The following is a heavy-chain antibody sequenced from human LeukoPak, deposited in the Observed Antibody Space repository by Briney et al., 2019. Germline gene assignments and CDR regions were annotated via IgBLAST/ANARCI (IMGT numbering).Heavy chain of an antibody. Sequence: PGRSLRLSCAASGFTFNDYAMHWVRHAPGKGLGLVSGISWNSGSIGYADSVKGRFTISRDNAKNSLYLQMNSLRAEDTALYYCAKDIAGAVAGRLGPGDAFDIWGQGTMVTVSS. J-gene: IGHJ3*02. V-gene: IGHV3-9*01. CDR3: AKDIAGAVAGRLGPGDAFDI. CDR1: GFTFNDYA. CDR2: ISWNSGSI. D-gene: IGHD6-19*01.